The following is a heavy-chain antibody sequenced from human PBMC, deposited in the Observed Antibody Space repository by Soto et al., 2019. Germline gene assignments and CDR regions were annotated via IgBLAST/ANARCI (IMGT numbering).Heavy chain of an antibody. V-gene: IGHV4-4*02. Sequence: QVQLQESGPGLVKPSGTLSLTCAVSGDSISNSRWWPWVRQPPGKGLDWIGDILHSGDTNYNPSLKSRVYISVDKSQNQFSLKVSSVTAADTAVYYCAYSTGWYRHDVWGQGTLVTVSS. J-gene: IGHJ3*01. CDR3: AYSTGWYRHDV. D-gene: IGHD6-19*01. CDR1: GDSISNSRW. CDR2: ILHSGDT.